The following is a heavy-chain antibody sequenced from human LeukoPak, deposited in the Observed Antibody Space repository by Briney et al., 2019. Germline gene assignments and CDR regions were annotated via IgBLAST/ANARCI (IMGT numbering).Heavy chain of an antibody. CDR2: IYYSGST. CDR1: GGSISSYY. V-gene: IGHV4-59*01. J-gene: IGHJ6*03. Sequence: SETLSLTCTVSGGSISSYYWSWIRQPPGKGLEWIGYIYYSGSTNYNPSLKSRVTISVDTSKNKFSLKLSSVTAADTAVYYCARDQHCSSTSCYGSQVSYYMDVWGKGTTVTVSS. D-gene: IGHD2-2*01. CDR3: ARDQHCSSTSCYGSQVSYYMDV.